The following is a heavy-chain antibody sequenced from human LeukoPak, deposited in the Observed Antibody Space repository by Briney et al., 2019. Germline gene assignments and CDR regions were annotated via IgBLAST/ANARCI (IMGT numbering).Heavy chain of an antibody. D-gene: IGHD2-15*01. CDR3: YVYCSGGSCPKDDRYYYYMDV. CDR1: GFTFSSYS. Sequence: GGSLRLSCAASGFTFSSYSMNWVRQAPGKGLEWVSSISSSSYIYYADSVKGRFTISRDNAKNSLYLQMNSLRAEDTAVYYCYVYCSGGSCPKDDRYYYYMDVWGKGTTVTISS. CDR2: ISSSSYI. V-gene: IGHV3-21*01. J-gene: IGHJ6*03.